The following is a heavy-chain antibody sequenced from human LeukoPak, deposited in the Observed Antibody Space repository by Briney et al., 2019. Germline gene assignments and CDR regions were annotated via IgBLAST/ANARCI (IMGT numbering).Heavy chain of an antibody. CDR1: GGSISSSNW. Sequence: SGTLSLTCAVSGGSISSSNWWSWVRQPPGKGLEWIGEIYHSGSTNYNPSLKSRVTISVDKSKNQFSLKLSSVTAADTAVYYCARCGGMWELPNWFDPWGQGTLVTVSS. D-gene: IGHD1-26*01. J-gene: IGHJ5*02. CDR2: IYHSGST. V-gene: IGHV4-4*02. CDR3: ARCGGMWELPNWFDP.